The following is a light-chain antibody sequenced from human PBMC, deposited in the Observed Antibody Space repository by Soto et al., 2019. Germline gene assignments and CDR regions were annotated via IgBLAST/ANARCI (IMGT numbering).Light chain of an antibody. CDR1: KLGRKY. CDR3: QAWDSSTGV. Sequence: SYELTQPPSVSVSPGQTASIACSGDKLGRKYAYWYQQQPGQSPVVVIYEDNKRPSGIPERFSGSNSANTATLTISGTQAMDEADYYCQAWDSSTGVFGPGTKLTVL. V-gene: IGLV3-1*01. CDR2: EDN. J-gene: IGLJ1*01.